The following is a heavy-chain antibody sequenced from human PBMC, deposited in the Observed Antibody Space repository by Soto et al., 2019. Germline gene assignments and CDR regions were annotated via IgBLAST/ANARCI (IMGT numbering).Heavy chain of an antibody. CDR3: ARSANYDYWSGYPPFDP. Sequence: RLSCAASGFTFSSHNMNWVRQAPGKGLEWVSSISSSSSYIYYADSVKGRFTISRDNAKNSLYLQMNSLRAEDTAVYYCARSANYDYWSGYPPFDPWGQGTLVTVSS. D-gene: IGHD3-3*01. J-gene: IGHJ5*02. CDR1: GFTFSSHN. V-gene: IGHV3-21*01. CDR2: ISSSSSYI.